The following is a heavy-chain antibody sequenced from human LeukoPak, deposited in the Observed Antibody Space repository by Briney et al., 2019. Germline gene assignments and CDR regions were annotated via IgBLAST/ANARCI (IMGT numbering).Heavy chain of an antibody. J-gene: IGHJ5*02. D-gene: IGHD2-21*01. CDR3: ARDGEYRNWFDP. V-gene: IGHV4-39*07. Sequence: SETLSLTCTASGGSITSSSYYWGWIRQPPGKGLEWIGSIYYSGSTYYNPSLKSRVTLSVDTSKNQFSLKLSSVTAADTAVYYCARDGEYRNWFDPWGQGTLVTVSS. CDR1: GGSITSSSYY. CDR2: IYYSGST.